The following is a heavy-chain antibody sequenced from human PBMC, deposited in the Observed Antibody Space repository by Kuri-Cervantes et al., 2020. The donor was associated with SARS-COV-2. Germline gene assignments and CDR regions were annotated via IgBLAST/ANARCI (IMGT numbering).Heavy chain of an antibody. J-gene: IGHJ6*03. CDR3: ARILSTYSHSWLVGGAIYYYYMDV. V-gene: IGHV2-5*02. Sequence: GPSQVTPTQTLTPTCTFSGFSLSTSGGGVGWIRQPPGKALEWLALIYWDDDKRYSPSLKSRLTITKDTSKNQVVLTMTNMDPVDTATYFCARILSTYSHSWLVGGAIYYYYMDVWGKGTTVTVSS. CDR1: GFSLSTSGGG. CDR2: IYWDDDK. D-gene: IGHD6-13*01.